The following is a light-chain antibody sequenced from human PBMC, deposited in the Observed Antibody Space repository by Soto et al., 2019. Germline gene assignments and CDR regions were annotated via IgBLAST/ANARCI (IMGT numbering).Light chain of an antibody. CDR1: QSISSY. Sequence: EIQRTRTASYLSASVGDRVTITCRASQSISSYLNWYQRTPGKAPKLLIYAASSLQSGVPSRLRGIGSGTDLTIHLCSLQPEELATDDGQPRYSTVWSLGQAPKVDIK. V-gene: IGKV1-39*01. J-gene: IGKJ1*01. CDR3: QPRYSTVWS. CDR2: AAS.